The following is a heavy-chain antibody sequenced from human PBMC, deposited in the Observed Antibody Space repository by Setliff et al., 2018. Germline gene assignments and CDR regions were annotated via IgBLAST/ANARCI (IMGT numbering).Heavy chain of an antibody. D-gene: IGHD1-26*01. CDR2: IIPMFRTP. Sequence: SVKVSCKASGGTFSNFAISWVRQAPGQGFEWLGGIIPMFRTPEYAQKFQGVTISADESRTAVYMELSSLRFDDTAVYYCARVQWEIAVKFHYNRMDVWGEGTQVTVSS. J-gene: IGHJ6*04. V-gene: IGHV1-69*13. CDR3: ARVQWEIAVKFHYNRMDV. CDR1: GGTFSNFA.